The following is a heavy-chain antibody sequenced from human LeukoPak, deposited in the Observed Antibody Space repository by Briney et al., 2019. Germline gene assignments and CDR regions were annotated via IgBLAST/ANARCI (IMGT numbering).Heavy chain of an antibody. CDR1: ACSSSSYY. D-gene: IGHD3-10*01. J-gene: IGHJ3*02. CDR3: ARAPGGYSSGSRGAFDI. CDR2: TYYSGST. V-gene: IGHV4-59*01. Sequence: PSETLSFTGTVSACSSSSYYWIWLRQPPGKGLEWMGYTYYSGSTKHTTSLKSRVTISVGTSKKQFSPKLSSVTAADTAVYYCARAPGGYSSGSRGAFDIWGQGTMVTVSS.